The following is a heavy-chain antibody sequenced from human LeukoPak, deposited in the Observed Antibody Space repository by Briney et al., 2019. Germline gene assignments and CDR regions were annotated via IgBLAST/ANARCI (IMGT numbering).Heavy chain of an antibody. CDR3: AREYSGYDDDAFDI. D-gene: IGHD5-12*01. Sequence: SETLSLTCTVSGGSVSSGSYYWSWIRQPPGKGLEWIGYIYYSGSTNYNPSLKSRVTISVDTYKNQFSLKLSSVTAADTAVYYCAREYSGYDDDAFDIWGQGTMVTVSS. CDR2: IYYSGST. V-gene: IGHV4-61*01. J-gene: IGHJ3*02. CDR1: GGSVSSGSYY.